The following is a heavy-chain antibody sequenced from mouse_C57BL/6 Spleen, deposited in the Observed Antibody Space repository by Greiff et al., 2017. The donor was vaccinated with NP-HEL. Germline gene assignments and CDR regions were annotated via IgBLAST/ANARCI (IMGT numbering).Heavy chain of an antibody. Sequence: QVQLKQPGAELVKPGASVKMSCKASGYTFTSYWITWVKQRPGQGLEWIGDIYPGSGSTNYNEKFKSKATLTVDTSSSTAYMQLSSLTSEDSAVYYCAREDYGNYSGFAYWGQGTLVTVSA. D-gene: IGHD2-1*01. CDR2: IYPGSGST. J-gene: IGHJ3*01. CDR3: AREDYGNYSGFAY. CDR1: GYTFTSYW. V-gene: IGHV1-55*01.